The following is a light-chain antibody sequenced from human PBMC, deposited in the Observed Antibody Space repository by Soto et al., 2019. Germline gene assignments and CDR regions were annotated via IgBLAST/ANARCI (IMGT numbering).Light chain of an antibody. CDR1: SSDVGGSNF. J-gene: IGLJ1*01. V-gene: IGLV2-14*03. Sequence: QSVLTQPASVSASPGQSITISCTGTSSDVGGSNFVSWYQQHPGKPPKLIIYDVATRPSGVSNRFSGSKSGSTASLILSRLQAEDEADYYCVSFTSSTTYVFGTGTKVTVL. CDR2: DVA. CDR3: VSFTSSTTYV.